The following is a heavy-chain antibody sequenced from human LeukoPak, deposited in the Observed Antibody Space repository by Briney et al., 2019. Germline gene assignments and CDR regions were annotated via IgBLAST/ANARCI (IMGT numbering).Heavy chain of an antibody. D-gene: IGHD6-13*01. CDR2: INPNSGDT. J-gene: IGHJ4*02. CDR1: GYTFTGYY. V-gene: IGHV1-2*02. CDR3: VRAPSNSWFAY. Sequence: ASVKVSCKASGYTFTGYYMHWVRQAPGQGPEWMGWINPNSGDTNYAQKFQGRDTMTRDTSITTAYMELSSLRSDDTAVYYCVRAPSNSWFAYWGQGTLVTVSS.